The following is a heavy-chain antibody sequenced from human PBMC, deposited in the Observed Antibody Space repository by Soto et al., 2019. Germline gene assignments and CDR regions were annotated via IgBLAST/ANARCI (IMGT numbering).Heavy chain of an antibody. D-gene: IGHD2-15*01. V-gene: IGHV1-69*02. CDR3: AKYGVVTDFYYMDV. J-gene: IGHJ6*03. CDR2: IVPMVGKT. Sequence: QVQLVQSGAEVKKPGSSVKVSCKASGGTFSSYSITWVRQAPGQGLEWMGRIVPMVGKTNYAQKFQDRVTITEDRSTSTAYMELTSLESADTAVYYCAKYGVVTDFYYMDVWGRGTTVTVSS. CDR1: GGTFSSYS.